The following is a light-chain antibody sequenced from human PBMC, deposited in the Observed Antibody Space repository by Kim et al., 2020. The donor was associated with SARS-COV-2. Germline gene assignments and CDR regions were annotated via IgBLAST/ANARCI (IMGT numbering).Light chain of an antibody. J-gene: IGLJ3*02. CDR1: SSDVGDYNY. CDR3: CSYAGTYTFV. CDR2: DVT. V-gene: IGLV2-11*01. Sequence: QSALTQVRSVSGSPGQSVTISCTGISSDVGDYNYVSWYQQHPGKAPKLMIYDVTKRPSGVPDRFSASKSGDMASLTISGLQAEDEADYFCCSYAGTYTFVFGGGTQLTVL.